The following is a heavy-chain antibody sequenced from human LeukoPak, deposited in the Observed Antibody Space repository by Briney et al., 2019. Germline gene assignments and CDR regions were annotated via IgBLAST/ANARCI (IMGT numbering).Heavy chain of an antibody. CDR2: IYHSGTT. CDR3: ARVRAVAGTPPDY. CDR1: GYSISSNYY. V-gene: IGHV4-38-2*02. D-gene: IGHD6-19*01. Sequence: PSETLSLTCTVSGYSISSNYYWGWIRQPPGKGLEWIGNIYHSGTTYYNPSLKSRVTISVDTFKNQFSLRLRSVTAADTAVYYCARVRAVAGTPPDYWGQGSQVTVSS. J-gene: IGHJ4*02.